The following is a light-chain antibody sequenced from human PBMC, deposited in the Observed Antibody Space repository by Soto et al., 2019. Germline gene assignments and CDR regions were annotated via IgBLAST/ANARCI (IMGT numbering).Light chain of an antibody. J-gene: IGKJ1*01. V-gene: IGKV3-11*01. CDR1: QSVSGD. Sequence: EIEMTQSPATLSLSPWQRATLSCRASQSVSGDLAWFQQKPGKAPRLLIYDTYNGATGLPARFSGSGSGKDFTRIISTLEPEDFADYYAQQRKTWPRMFGPGTKVEIK. CDR2: DTY. CDR3: QQRKTWPRM.